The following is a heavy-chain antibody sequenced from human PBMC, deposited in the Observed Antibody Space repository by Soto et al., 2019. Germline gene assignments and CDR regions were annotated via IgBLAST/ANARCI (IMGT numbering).Heavy chain of an antibody. D-gene: IGHD3-3*01. CDR3: ASPTREWLPPARDYYYGMDV. Sequence: QVQLVQSGAEVKKPGSSVKVSCKASGGTFSSYAISWVRQAPGQGREWMGGIIPIFGTANYAQKFQGRVTITADKSTSTAYMELSSLRSEDTAVYYCASPTREWLPPARDYYYGMDVWGQGTTVIVSS. J-gene: IGHJ6*02. CDR2: IIPIFGTA. CDR1: GGTFSSYA. V-gene: IGHV1-69*06.